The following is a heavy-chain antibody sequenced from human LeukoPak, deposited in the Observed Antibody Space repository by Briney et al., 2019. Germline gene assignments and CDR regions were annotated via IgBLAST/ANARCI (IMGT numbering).Heavy chain of an antibody. CDR2: IIPMFGTA. CDR1: GGIFSSYV. V-gene: IGHV1-69*06. J-gene: IGHJ4*02. Sequence: SVKVSCKASGGIFSSYVISWVRQAPGQGLEWMGGIIPMFGTANYAQKFQDRVTITADKSTSTDYMELSSLRSEDTAVYYCASLNYYDTSGYFDYWGQGTLVTVSS. D-gene: IGHD3-22*01. CDR3: ASLNYYDTSGYFDY.